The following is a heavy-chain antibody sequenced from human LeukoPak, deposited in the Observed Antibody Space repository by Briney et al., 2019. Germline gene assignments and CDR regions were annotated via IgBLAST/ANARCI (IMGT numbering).Heavy chain of an antibody. D-gene: IGHD3/OR15-3a*01. CDR2: IFRSGGTT. CDR1: GFTFSSYE. V-gene: IGHV3-48*03. J-gene: IGHJ3*01. CDR3: ARDSFSYDLTDAFDV. Sequence: GGSLRLSCAASGFTFSSYEMNWVRQAPGKGLEWVSYIFRSGGTTYYADSVKGRFTISRDNTKNSLYLQMNSLRAEDTAVYYCARDSFSYDLTDAFDVWGQGTMVSVSS.